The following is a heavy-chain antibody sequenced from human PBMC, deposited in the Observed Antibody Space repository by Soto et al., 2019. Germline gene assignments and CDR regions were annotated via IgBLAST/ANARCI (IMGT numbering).Heavy chain of an antibody. J-gene: IGHJ4*02. CDR3: ARGKPRIVGATAFDY. CDR2: INHSGST. Sequence: SETLSLTCAVYGGSFSGYYWSWIRQPPGKGLEWIGEINHSGSTNYNPSLKSRVTISVDTSKNQFSLKLSSVTAADTAVYYCARGKPRIVGATAFDYWGQGTLVTVSS. D-gene: IGHD1-26*01. CDR1: GGSFSGYY. V-gene: IGHV4-34*01.